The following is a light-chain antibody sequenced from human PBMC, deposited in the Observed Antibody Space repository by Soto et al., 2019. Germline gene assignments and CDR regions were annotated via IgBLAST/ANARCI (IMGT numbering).Light chain of an antibody. V-gene: IGKV3-11*01. J-gene: IGKJ5*01. CDR3: QQRSNWPPVIT. Sequence: EIVLTQSPATLSLSPGERATLSCRASQSFSSYLAWYQQKPGQAPRLLIYDASKRATGIPARFSGRGSGTDFTLTISSLEPEDFAVYYCQQRSNWPPVITFGQGTRLESK. CDR1: QSFSSY. CDR2: DAS.